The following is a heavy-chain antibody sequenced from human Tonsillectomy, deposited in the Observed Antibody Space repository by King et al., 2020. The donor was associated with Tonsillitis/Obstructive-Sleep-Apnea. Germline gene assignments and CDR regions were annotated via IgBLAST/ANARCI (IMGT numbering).Heavy chain of an antibody. CDR2: IIPNTGGT. D-gene: IGHD1-1*01. CDR1: GYTFTGYY. V-gene: IGHV1-2*02. J-gene: IGHJ6*02. CDR3: ARDLEAGTNYDCGMDV. Sequence: VQLVESGAEVKKPGASVKVSCKASGYTFTGYYIHWVRQAPGQGLEWMGWIIPNTGGTNYAQQFQGRVTMTRGTSISTAYMELRRLRSDDTAVYYCARDLEAGTNYDCGMDVWGQGTTVTVSS.